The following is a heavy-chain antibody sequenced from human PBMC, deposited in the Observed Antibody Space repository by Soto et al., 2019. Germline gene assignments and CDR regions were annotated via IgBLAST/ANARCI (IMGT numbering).Heavy chain of an antibody. CDR3: ARDPHNELLFGLYGMDV. Sequence: GASVKVSCKASGYTFTGYYMHWVRQAPGQGLEWMGWINPNSGGTNYAQKLQDRVTMTRDTSISTAYMELSRLRSDDTAVYYCARDPHNELLFGLYGMDVWGQGTTVTVSS. J-gene: IGHJ6*02. V-gene: IGHV1-2*02. CDR2: INPNSGGT. CDR1: GYTFTGYY. D-gene: IGHD3-3*01.